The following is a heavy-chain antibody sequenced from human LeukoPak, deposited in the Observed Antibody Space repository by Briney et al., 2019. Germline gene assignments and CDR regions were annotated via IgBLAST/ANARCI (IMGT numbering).Heavy chain of an antibody. CDR2: IYYSGST. J-gene: IGHJ2*01. Sequence: SETLSLTCTVSGGSISSYYWSWIRQPPGKGLEWIGYIYYSGSTNYNPSLKSRVTISVDTSKNQFSLKLSSVTAADTAVYYCARDSSGFWYFDLWGRGTLVTVSS. V-gene: IGHV4-59*08. D-gene: IGHD6-19*01. CDR1: GGSISSYY. CDR3: ARDSSGFWYFDL.